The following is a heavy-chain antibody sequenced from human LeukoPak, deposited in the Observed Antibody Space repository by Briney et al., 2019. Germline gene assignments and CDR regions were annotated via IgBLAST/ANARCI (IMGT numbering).Heavy chain of an antibody. CDR3: AKEWDGSGTRLGWFDP. V-gene: IGHV3-23*01. CDR1: GFTFGSYA. J-gene: IGHJ5*02. CDR2: ISGSGGVT. Sequence: PGGSLRLSCVGSGFTFGSYAMSWVRQAPGKGLEWVSLISGSGGVTYYADSVKGRFTISRDNSKNTLYLQMNSLRAEDTATYYRAKEWDGSGTRLGWFDPWGQGTLVTVSS. D-gene: IGHD3-10*01.